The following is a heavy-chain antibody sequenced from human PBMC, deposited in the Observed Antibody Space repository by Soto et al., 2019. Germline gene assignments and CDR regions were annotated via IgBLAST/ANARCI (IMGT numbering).Heavy chain of an antibody. CDR2: IGLGSSTK. J-gene: IGHJ4*02. Sequence: GGSLRLSCAASGFTFRNYGMNWVRQAPGKGLEWVSYIGLGSSTKYYADSVEGRFTISRDSSKSMLYLGMNSLRAEDTAVYYCARRVNGYFDYWGQGALVTVSS. CDR3: ARRVNGYFDY. CDR1: GFTFRNYG. V-gene: IGHV3-48*01. D-gene: IGHD2-8*01.